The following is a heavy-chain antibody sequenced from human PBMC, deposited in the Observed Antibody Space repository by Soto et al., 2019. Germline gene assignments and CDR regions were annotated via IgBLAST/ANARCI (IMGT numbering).Heavy chain of an antibody. CDR3: ARDRADYYYGAEPFDP. J-gene: IGHJ5*02. Sequence: QVQLVESGGGVVQPGRSLRLSCAASGFTFSSYAMHWVRQAPGKGLEWVAVISYDGNKKYYADSVKGRFTISRDNSKNTLYLQMNSLRAEDTAVYYCARDRADYYYGAEPFDPWGQGTLVTVSS. CDR2: ISYDGNKK. D-gene: IGHD3-10*01. V-gene: IGHV3-30-3*01. CDR1: GFTFSSYA.